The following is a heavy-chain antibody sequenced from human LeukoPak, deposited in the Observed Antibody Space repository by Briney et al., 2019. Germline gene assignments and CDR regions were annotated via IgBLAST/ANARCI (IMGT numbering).Heavy chain of an antibody. J-gene: IGHJ4*02. CDR2: INWNGGST. D-gene: IGHD3-22*01. Sequence: GGSLRPSCAASGFTFDDYGMSWVRQAPGKGLEWVSGINWNGGSTGYADSVKGRFTISRGNAKDSLYLQMNSLRAEDTALYYCARVYYYDSSGYYYSGGVFDYWGQGTLVTVSS. CDR3: ARVYYYDSSGYYYSGGVFDY. CDR1: GFTFDDYG. V-gene: IGHV3-20*04.